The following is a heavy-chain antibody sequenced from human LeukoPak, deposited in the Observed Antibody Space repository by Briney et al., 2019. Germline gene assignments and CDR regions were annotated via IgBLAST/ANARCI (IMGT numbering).Heavy chain of an antibody. Sequence: GGSLRLSCAASGFTFSSYGMHWVRQAPGKGLEWVAFIRYDGSNKYYADSVKGRFTISRDNSKNTLYLQMNSLRAEDTAVYYCAKEASREYYFDYWGQGTLVTVSS. D-gene: IGHD3-10*01. J-gene: IGHJ4*02. CDR2: IRYDGSNK. CDR1: GFTFSSYG. V-gene: IGHV3-30*02. CDR3: AKEASREYYFDY.